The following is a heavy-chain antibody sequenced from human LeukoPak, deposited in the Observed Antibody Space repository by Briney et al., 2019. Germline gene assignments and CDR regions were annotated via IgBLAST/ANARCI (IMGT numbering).Heavy chain of an antibody. D-gene: IGHD3-22*01. J-gene: IGHJ4*02. CDR1: GFTFSSYS. Sequence: GGSLRLSCAASGFTFSSYSMKWVRQAPGKGLGWVSSISTTSTYIYYADSVKGRFTISRDNAKNSLYLQMNSLRAEDTALYYCARERGDYDGSGTDYWGQGTLVTVSS. CDR2: ISTTSTYI. CDR3: ARERGDYDGSGTDY. V-gene: IGHV3-21*01.